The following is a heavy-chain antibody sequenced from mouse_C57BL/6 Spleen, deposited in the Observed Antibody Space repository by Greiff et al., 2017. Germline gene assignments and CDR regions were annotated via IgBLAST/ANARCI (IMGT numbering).Heavy chain of an antibody. V-gene: IGHV1-82*01. Sequence: VQLQQSGPELVKPGASVNISCKASGYAFSSSWMNWVKQRPGKGLEWIGRIYPGDGDTNYNGKFKGKATLTADKSSSTAYMQLSSLTSEDSAVYFCARWTYYGNYDWYFDVWGTGTTVTVSS. CDR2: IYPGDGDT. J-gene: IGHJ1*03. CDR1: GYAFSSSW. CDR3: ARWTYYGNYDWYFDV. D-gene: IGHD2-10*01.